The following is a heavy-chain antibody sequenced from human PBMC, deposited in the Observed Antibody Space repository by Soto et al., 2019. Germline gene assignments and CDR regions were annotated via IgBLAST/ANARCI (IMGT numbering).Heavy chain of an antibody. CDR3: AREYCSGGVCCGVDH. Sequence: QVQLVQSGAEVKEPGASVKVSCKASGYTFTDFGVSWVRQAPGQGLEWMGWISPYNDDTKYTQKLQGRVTMTTDTSTGTAFMELRSLRSDDTGVYYCAREYCSGGVCCGVDHWGQGTLVTVSS. V-gene: IGHV1-18*01. J-gene: IGHJ4*02. CDR1: GYTFTDFG. CDR2: ISPYNDDT. D-gene: IGHD2-15*01.